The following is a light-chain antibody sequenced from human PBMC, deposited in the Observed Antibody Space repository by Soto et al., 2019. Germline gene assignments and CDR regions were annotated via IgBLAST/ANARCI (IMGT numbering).Light chain of an antibody. V-gene: IGLV2-11*01. Sequence: QSALTQPRSVSGSPGQSVTISCTGTSSDVGRYKYVSWYQQHPGKAPKVMIYDVTKRPSGVPDRFSGSKSGNTASLTISGLQAEDEADYYCCSYAGTYTWVFGGGTKVTVL. CDR1: SSDVGRYKY. J-gene: IGLJ3*02. CDR2: DVT. CDR3: CSYAGTYTWV.